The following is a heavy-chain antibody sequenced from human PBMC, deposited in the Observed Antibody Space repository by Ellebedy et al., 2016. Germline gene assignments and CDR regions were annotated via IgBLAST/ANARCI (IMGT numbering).Heavy chain of an antibody. J-gene: IGHJ4*02. CDR3: AMCSGGSCYSGDYFDY. CDR1: GFTFNSYA. Sequence: GGSLRLSCAASGFTFNSYAMSWVRQAPGKGLEWVSAISGSGGSTYYADSVKGRFTIPRDNSKNTLYLQMNSLRAEDTAVYYCAMCSGGSCYSGDYFDYWGQGTLVTVSS. CDR2: ISGSGGST. D-gene: IGHD2-15*01. V-gene: IGHV3-23*01.